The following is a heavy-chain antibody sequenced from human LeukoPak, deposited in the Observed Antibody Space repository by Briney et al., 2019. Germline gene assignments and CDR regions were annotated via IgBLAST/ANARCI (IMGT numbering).Heavy chain of an antibody. Sequence: SETLSLTCAVSGGSISSGGYSWSWIRQPPGKGLEWIGYIYHSGSTYYNPSLKSRVTISVDRSKNQFSLKLSSVTAADTAVYYCARSGSSGYYYDYWGQGTLVTVSS. CDR2: IYHSGST. V-gene: IGHV4-30-2*01. D-gene: IGHD3-22*01. J-gene: IGHJ4*02. CDR3: ARSGSSGYYYDY. CDR1: GGSISSGGYS.